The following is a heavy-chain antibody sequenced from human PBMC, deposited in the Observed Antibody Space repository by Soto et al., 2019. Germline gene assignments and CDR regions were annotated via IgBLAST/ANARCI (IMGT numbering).Heavy chain of an antibody. CDR3: ARGLAPRYYGMDV. CDR2: IYPGDSDT. V-gene: IGHV5-51*01. CDR1: GYSFTSYW. D-gene: IGHD6-6*01. Sequence: LGESLKISCQGSGYSFTSYWIGWVRQMPGKGLEWMGIIYPGDSDTRYSPSFQGQVTISADKSISTAYLQWSSLKASDTAMYYCARGLAPRYYGMDVWGQGTTVTVS. J-gene: IGHJ6*02.